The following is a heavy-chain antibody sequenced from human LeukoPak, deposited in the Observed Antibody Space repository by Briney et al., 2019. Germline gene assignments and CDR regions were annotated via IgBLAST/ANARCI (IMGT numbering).Heavy chain of an antibody. CDR3: ARHPGYSSSWYRDYYYMDV. CDR1: GGSISSSSYY. D-gene: IGHD6-13*01. CDR2: IYYSGST. V-gene: IGHV4-39*01. J-gene: IGHJ6*03. Sequence: PSETLSLTCTVSGGSISSSSYYWGWIRQPPGKGLEWIGSIYYSGSTYYNPSLKSRVTISVDTSKNQFSLKLSSVTAADTAVYYCARHPGYSSSWYRDYYYMDVWRKGTTVTVSS.